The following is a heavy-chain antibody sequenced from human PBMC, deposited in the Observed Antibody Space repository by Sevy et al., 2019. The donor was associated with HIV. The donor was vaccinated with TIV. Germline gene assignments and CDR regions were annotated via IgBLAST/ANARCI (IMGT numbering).Heavy chain of an antibody. Sequence: ASVKVSCKVSGDTLNVLSMHWVRQAPGKGLEWMATFDPKDDETFYAQKFQGRVTLTEDTSTGTAYMGLSSLRSEDTALYFCATTKDYYDSSGYPFDDWGQGTLVTVSS. CDR2: FDPKDDET. D-gene: IGHD3-22*01. J-gene: IGHJ4*02. CDR3: ATTKDYYDSSGYPFDD. CDR1: GDTLNVLS. V-gene: IGHV1-24*01.